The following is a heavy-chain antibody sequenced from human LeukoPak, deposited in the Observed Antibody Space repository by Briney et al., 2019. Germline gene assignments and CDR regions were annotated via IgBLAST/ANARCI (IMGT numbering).Heavy chain of an antibody. CDR1: GFTFSSYG. CDR2: IPYDGSNK. D-gene: IGHD1-26*01. CDR3: ATVGATDDFDY. J-gene: IGHJ4*02. V-gene: IGHV3-30*03. Sequence: GGSLRLSCAASGFTFSSYGMHWVRQAPGKGLEWVAVIPYDGSNKYYADSMKGRFTISRDNPKNTLYLQMNSLRAEDTAVYYCATVGATDDFDYWGQGTLVTVSS.